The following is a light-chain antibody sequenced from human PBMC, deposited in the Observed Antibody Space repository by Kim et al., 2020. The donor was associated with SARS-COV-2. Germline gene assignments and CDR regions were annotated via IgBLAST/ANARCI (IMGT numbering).Light chain of an antibody. V-gene: IGKV3-15*01. J-gene: IGKJ2*01. CDR2: GAF. CDR1: QSVGKS. CDR3: QQYSKWPYT. Sequence: SVSPGERATLSGRASQSVGKSLAWYQQIRGRAPRLLMYGAFTRATGVPARFSGSGSGTDFTLTISSLQSEDFAVYFCQQYSKWPYTFGKGTKLEI.